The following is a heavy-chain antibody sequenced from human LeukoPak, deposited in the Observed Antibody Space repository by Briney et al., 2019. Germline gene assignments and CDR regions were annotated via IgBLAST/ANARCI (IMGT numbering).Heavy chain of an antibody. CDR2: INPSGGST. CDR3: AKDEWLPSDIVVVPAAIFEFGGWGMALDY. V-gene: IGHV1-46*01. D-gene: IGHD2-2*01. Sequence: ASVKVFCKASGYTFTSYYMHWVRQAPGQGLEWMGIINPSGGSTSYAQKFQGRVTMTRDTSTSTVYMELSSLRSEDTAVYYCAKDEWLPSDIVVVPAAIFEFGGWGMALDYWGQGTLVTVSS. CDR1: GYTFTSYY. J-gene: IGHJ4*02.